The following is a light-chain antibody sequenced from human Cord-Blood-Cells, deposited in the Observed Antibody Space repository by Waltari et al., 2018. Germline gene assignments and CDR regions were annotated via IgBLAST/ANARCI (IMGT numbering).Light chain of an antibody. CDR2: SNN. CDR3: AAWDDSLNGVV. Sequence: QSVLTQPPSASGTPGQRVTISCSGSSSNIGSNTVHGYQQLPGTATKLLIYSNNQRPSGVPDRFSGSKSGTSASLAISGLQSEDEADYYCAAWDDSLNGVVFGGGTKLTVL. J-gene: IGLJ2*01. V-gene: IGLV1-44*01. CDR1: SSNIGSNT.